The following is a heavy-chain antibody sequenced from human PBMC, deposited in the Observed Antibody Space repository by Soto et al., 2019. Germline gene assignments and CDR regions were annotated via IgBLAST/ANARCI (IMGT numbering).Heavy chain of an antibody. V-gene: IGHV3-30*18. J-gene: IGHJ4*02. D-gene: IGHD3-22*01. CDR1: GFTFSSYG. CDR3: AKSLDSSGYYHFDY. CDR2: ISYDGSNK. Sequence: PGGSLRLSCAASGFTFSSYGMHWVRQAPGKGLEWVAVISYDGSNKYYADSVKGRFTISRDNSKNTLYLQMNSLRAEDTAVYYCAKSLDSSGYYHFDYWGQGTLVTVSS.